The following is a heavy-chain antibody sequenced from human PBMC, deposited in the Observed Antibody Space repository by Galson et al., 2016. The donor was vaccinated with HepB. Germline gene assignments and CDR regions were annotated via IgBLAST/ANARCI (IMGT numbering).Heavy chain of an antibody. D-gene: IGHD3-16*01. J-gene: IGHJ6*02. CDR2: INAGNGNT. Sequence: SVKVSCKASGYTFTSYAVHWVRQAPGQRLEWMGWINAGNGNTKYSQKFQGRVTITRDTSASTAYMELSSLRSEDTAVYYCATSGGTYYYYGMDVRGQGTTVTVSS. CDR1: GYTFTSYA. V-gene: IGHV1-3*01. CDR3: ATSGGTYYYYGMDV.